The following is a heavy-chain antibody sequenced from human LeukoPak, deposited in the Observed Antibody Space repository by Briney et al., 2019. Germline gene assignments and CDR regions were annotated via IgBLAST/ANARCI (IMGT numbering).Heavy chain of an antibody. CDR1: GYTFTSYD. Sequence: ASVKVSCKASGYTFTSYDINWVRQATGQGLEWMGWMNPNSGNTGYAQKFQGRVTITRNTSISTAYMELSSLRSEDTAVYYCARSVVVVGFDYWGQGTLVTVSS. CDR2: MNPNSGNT. V-gene: IGHV1-8*03. J-gene: IGHJ4*02. CDR3: ARSVVVVGFDY. D-gene: IGHD2-21*01.